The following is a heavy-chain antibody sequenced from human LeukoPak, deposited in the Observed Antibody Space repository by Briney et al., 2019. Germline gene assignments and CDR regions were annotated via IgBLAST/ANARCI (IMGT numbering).Heavy chain of an antibody. CDR2: IKNKTDGGTT. D-gene: IGHD2-2*02. Sequence: GGSLRLSCAASGFTFSNAWMSWVRQAPGKGLEWVGRIKNKTDGGTTDYAAPVKGRFTISRDDSKNTLYLQMNSLKTEDTAVYYCTTLLPAAIAYFDYWGQGTLVTVSS. V-gene: IGHV3-15*01. CDR3: TTLLPAAIAYFDY. CDR1: GFTFSNAW. J-gene: IGHJ4*02.